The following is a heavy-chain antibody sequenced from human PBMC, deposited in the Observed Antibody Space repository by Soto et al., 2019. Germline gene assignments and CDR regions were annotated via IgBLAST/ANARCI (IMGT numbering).Heavy chain of an antibody. V-gene: IGHV3-23*01. CDR2: ISGSDDST. CDR1: GFTFSSYA. CDR3: ARSFSDAFDI. D-gene: IGHD3-3*02. J-gene: IGHJ3*02. Sequence: GGSLRLSCAASGFTFSSYAMSWVRQAPGKGLEWVSVISGSDDSTYYADSVKGRFTISRDNSKNTLYLQMNSLRAEDTAVYYSARSFSDAFDIWGQGTMVTVSS.